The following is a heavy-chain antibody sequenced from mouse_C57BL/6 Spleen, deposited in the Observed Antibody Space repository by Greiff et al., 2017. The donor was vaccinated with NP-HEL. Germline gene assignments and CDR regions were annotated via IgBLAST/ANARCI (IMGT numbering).Heavy chain of an antibody. CDR3: ARGAYYGSSPFAY. J-gene: IGHJ3*01. Sequence: VKVVESGPELVKPGASVKISCKASGYAFSSSWMNWVKQRPGKGLEWIGRIYPGDGDTNYNGKFKGKATLTADKSSSTAYMQLSSLTSEDSAVYFCARGAYYGSSPFAYWGQGTLVTVSA. CDR2: IYPGDGDT. V-gene: IGHV1-82*01. D-gene: IGHD1-1*01. CDR1: GYAFSSSW.